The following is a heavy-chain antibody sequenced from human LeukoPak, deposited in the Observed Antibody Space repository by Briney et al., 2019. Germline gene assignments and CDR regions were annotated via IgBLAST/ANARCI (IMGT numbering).Heavy chain of an antibody. CDR3: AKAADGYKPFDY. D-gene: IGHD5-24*01. V-gene: IGHV3-30*04. CDR1: GFTFSSYA. J-gene: IGHJ4*02. CDR2: ISYDGSNK. Sequence: GRSLRLSCAASGFTFSSYAMHWVRQAPGKGLEWVAVISYDGSNKYYADSVKGRFTISRDNSKNTLYLQMNSLRADDMAVYYCAKAADGYKPFDYWGQGTLVTVSS.